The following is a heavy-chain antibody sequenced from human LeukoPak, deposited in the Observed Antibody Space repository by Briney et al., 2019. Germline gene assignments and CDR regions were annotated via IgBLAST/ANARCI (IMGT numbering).Heavy chain of an antibody. CDR3: ARVRTLWTYYGMDV. CDR2: IKEDESEK. Sequence: GGSLRLSCAASGFTFNTYWLSWVREAPGKGLEWVANIKEDESEKYYVDSVKGRFTISRDNAKNSLYLQMNSLRAEDTAMYYCARVRTLWTYYGMDVWGQGTTVTVSS. J-gene: IGHJ6*02. V-gene: IGHV3-7*01. CDR1: GFTFNTYW. D-gene: IGHD3/OR15-3a*01.